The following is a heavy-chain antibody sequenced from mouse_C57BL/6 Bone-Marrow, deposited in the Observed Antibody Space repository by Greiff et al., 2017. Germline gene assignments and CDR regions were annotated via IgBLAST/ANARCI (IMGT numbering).Heavy chain of an antibody. CDR3: ARVRLLRCYFDV. Sequence: QVQLQQSGAELVRPGTSVKVSCKASGYAFTNYLIEWVKQRPGQGLEWIGVINPGSGGTKYNEKFKGKATLTADKSSSTAYMQLSSLTSEDSAVYFCARVRLLRCYFDVWCTGTTVTVSS. D-gene: IGHD1-1*01. V-gene: IGHV1-54*01. CDR1: GYAFTNYL. CDR2: INPGSGGT. J-gene: IGHJ1*03.